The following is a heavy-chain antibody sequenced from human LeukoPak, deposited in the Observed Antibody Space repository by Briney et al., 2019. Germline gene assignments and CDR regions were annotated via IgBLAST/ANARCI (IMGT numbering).Heavy chain of an antibody. V-gene: IGHV3-74*01. Sequence: PGGSLRLSCAASGFTFSNYWMHWVRQAPGKGLVWVSRINSDGSITSYADSVKGRFTISRDNAKNTLYLQMNSLRAEDTAVYYCAKDRVLLWFGEYLDYWGQGTLVTVSS. CDR3: AKDRVLLWFGEYLDY. CDR2: INSDGSIT. CDR1: GFTFSNYW. J-gene: IGHJ4*02. D-gene: IGHD3-10*01.